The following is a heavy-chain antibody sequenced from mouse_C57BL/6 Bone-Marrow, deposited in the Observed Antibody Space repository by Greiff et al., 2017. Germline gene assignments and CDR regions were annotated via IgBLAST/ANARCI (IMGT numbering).Heavy chain of an antibody. CDR2: SRNKANDYTT. CDR1: GFTFSDFY. D-gene: IGHD2-4*01. CDR3: ARDADDYEWFDY. V-gene: IGHV7-1*01. Sequence: EVKVVESGGGLVQSGRSLRLSCATSGFTFSDFYMEWVRQAPGKGLEWIAASRNKANDYTTEYSASVKGRFIVSRDTSKSILYLQMNALRAEDTAIYYGARDADDYEWFDYWGQGTLVTVSA. J-gene: IGHJ3*01.